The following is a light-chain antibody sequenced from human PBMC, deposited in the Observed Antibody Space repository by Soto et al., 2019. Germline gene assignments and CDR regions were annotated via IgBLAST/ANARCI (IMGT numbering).Light chain of an antibody. J-gene: IGKJ4*01. CDR2: AAY. CDR1: QNISRY. CDR3: QQSYSTPLT. Sequence: DIQMTQSPSSLSASVGDRVTITCRASQNISRYLNCYQQKPGKAPKILIYAAYSLKSEVPSRISGSGSRTDFTHTISSLQPEDFASYYYQQSYSTPLTFGVGTKVEIK. V-gene: IGKV1-39*01.